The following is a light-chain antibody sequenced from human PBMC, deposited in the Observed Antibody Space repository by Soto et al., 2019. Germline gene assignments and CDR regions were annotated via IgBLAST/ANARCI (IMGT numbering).Light chain of an antibody. CDR1: RGVSANY. J-gene: IGKJ4*01. CDR2: GAS. V-gene: IGKV3-11*01. Sequence: ETFLTQSPGTLSLSPGEGATLSCRASRGVSANYLAWYQQKPGQAPTLLIYGASIRAAGIPDRFSGSGSGTDFTLTISSLEPEDFAVYYCQQRSNWPPTFGGGTKVDI. CDR3: QQRSNWPPT.